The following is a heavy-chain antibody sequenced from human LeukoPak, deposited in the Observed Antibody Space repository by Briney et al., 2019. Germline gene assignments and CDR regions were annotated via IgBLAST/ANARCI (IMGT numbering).Heavy chain of an antibody. CDR3: ARDRGSDDPIDY. CDR1: GFTFSSYA. CDR2: ISGSGGST. V-gene: IGHV3-23*01. J-gene: IGHJ4*02. Sequence: GGSLRLSCAASGFTFSSYAMSWVRQAPGKGLEWVSAISGSGGSTYYADSVKGRFTVSRDNSKNTLSLQMDSLRAEDSAAYYCARDRGSDDPIDYWGQGILVTVSS. D-gene: IGHD2-15*01.